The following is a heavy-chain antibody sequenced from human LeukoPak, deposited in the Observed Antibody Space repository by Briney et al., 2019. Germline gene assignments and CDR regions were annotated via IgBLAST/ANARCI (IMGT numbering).Heavy chain of an antibody. CDR1: GFTFSNYG. V-gene: IGHV3-7*01. CDR2: IKQDGSEK. D-gene: IGHD5-12*01. Sequence: GGSLRLSCAASGFTFSNYGMSWVRQAPGKGLEWVANIKQDGSEKHYVDSVKGRFTTSRDNAKNSLYLQMNSLRAEDTAVYYCVGVALKYWGQGTLVTVSS. J-gene: IGHJ4*02. CDR3: VGVALKY.